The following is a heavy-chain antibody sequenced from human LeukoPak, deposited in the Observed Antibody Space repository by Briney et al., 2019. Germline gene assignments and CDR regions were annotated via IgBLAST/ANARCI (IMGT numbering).Heavy chain of an antibody. J-gene: IGHJ4*02. CDR3: ARVYYYGSGSYYISY. V-gene: IGHV3-21*04. D-gene: IGHD3-10*01. CDR2: ISSRSTYI. CDR1: RFTFSTYS. Sequence: GGSLRLSCAASRFTFSTYSMNWVRQAPGKGLEWVSSISSRSTYIYYADSVKGRFTISRDNAKNSLYLQMNSLRAEDTALYYCARVYYYGSGSYYISYWGQGTLVTVSS.